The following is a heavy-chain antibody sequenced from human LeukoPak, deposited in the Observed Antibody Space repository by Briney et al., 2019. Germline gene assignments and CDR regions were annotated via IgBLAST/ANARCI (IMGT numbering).Heavy chain of an antibody. CDR3: ARGSRELYYFDY. CDR1: GGSISSSNYY. V-gene: IGHV4-61*05. D-gene: IGHD1-7*01. CDR2: IYYSGST. Sequence: SETLSLTCTVSGGSISSSNYYWGWIRQPPGKGPVWNGYIYYSGSTKYNPSLKSRVTISVDASKTQFSLKLNSVAAADTAVYYCARGSRELYYFDYWGQGTLVTVSP. J-gene: IGHJ4*02.